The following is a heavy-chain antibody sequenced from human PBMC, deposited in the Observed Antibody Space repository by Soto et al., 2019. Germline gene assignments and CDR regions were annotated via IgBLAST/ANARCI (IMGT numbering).Heavy chain of an antibody. J-gene: IGHJ6*02. CDR1: GGSISSYY. D-gene: IGHD3-16*01. CDR3: ARSMRSVVLWKPSYGMDV. CDR2: IYYSGST. Sequence: KTSETLSLTCTVSGGSISSYYWSWIRQPPGKGLEWIGYIYYSGSTNYNPSLKSRVTISVDTSKNQFSLKLSSVTAADTAVYYCARSMRSVVLWKPSYGMDVWGQGTTVTVSS. V-gene: IGHV4-59*01.